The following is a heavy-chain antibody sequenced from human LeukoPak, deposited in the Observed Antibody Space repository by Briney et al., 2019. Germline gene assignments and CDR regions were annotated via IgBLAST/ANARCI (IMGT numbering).Heavy chain of an antibody. CDR1: GFTFSNFW. CDR3: AKSIRFLEWLFPNDAFDI. D-gene: IGHD3-3*01. CDR2: ISGSGGST. J-gene: IGHJ3*02. V-gene: IGHV3-23*01. Sequence: GGSLRLSCAASGFTFSNFWMHWVRQAPGKGLEWVSAISGSGGSTYYADSVKGRFTISRDNSKNTLYLQMNSLRAEDTAVYYCAKSIRFLEWLFPNDAFDIWGQGTMVTVSS.